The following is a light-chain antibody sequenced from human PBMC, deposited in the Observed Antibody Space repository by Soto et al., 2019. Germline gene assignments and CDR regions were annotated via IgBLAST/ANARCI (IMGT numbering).Light chain of an antibody. V-gene: IGKV3-11*01. Sequence: EIVLTQSPGTLSLSPGERATLPCRASESVSSYLAWYQQKPGQAPRLLIYDASNRATGIPARFRGSGSGTDFTITIRSLEREDFAVYYCQQRSNWLTFGGGTNVDIK. J-gene: IGKJ4*01. CDR2: DAS. CDR3: QQRSNWLT. CDR1: ESVSSY.